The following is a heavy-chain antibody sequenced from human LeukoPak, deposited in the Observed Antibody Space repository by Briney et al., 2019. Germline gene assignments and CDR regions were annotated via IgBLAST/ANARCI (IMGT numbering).Heavy chain of an antibody. V-gene: IGHV3-30*18. Sequence: PGRSLRLSCAASGFTFRSYGMHWVRQAPGKGLEWVAVISYDGNNKYYADSVKGRFTIPRDNSKNTLYLQMNGLRAEDTAVYYCEKGQVTSYRSRPYYFDYWGERTLVTVSS. CDR1: GFTFRSYG. CDR2: ISYDGNNK. J-gene: IGHJ4*02. D-gene: IGHD6-13*01. CDR3: EKGQVTSYRSRPYYFDY.